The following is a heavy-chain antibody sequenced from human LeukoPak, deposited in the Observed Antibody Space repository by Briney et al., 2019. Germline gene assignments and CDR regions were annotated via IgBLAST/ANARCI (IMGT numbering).Heavy chain of an antibody. CDR3: ARDSTYGSGSWFDY. V-gene: IGHV4-31*03. CDR1: GGSISSGGHY. J-gene: IGHJ4*02. Sequence: TLSLTCTVSGGSISSGGHYWSWIRQHPGKGLEWIGYIYYSGSTYYNPSLKSRVTISVDTSKNQFSLKLSSVTAADTAVYYCARDSTYGSGSWFDYWGQGTLVTVSS. D-gene: IGHD3-10*01. CDR2: IYYSGST.